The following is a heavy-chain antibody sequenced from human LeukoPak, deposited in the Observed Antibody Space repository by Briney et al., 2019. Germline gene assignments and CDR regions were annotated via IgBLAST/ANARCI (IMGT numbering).Heavy chain of an antibody. V-gene: IGHV3-30-3*01. J-gene: IGHJ4*02. CDR3: AKDQYSSGWYFDY. Sequence: PGGSLTLSCAASGFTFSSYAMHWVRQAPGKGLEWVAVISYDGSNKYYADSVKGRFTISRDNSKNTLYLQMNSLRVEDTAIYYCAKDQYSSGWYFDYWGQGTLVTVSS. CDR2: ISYDGSNK. D-gene: IGHD6-19*01. CDR1: GFTFSSYA.